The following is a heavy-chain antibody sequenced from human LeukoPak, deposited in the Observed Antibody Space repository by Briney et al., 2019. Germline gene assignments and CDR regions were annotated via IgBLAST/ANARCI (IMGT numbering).Heavy chain of an antibody. D-gene: IGHD2-21*02. CDR3: ARCAGPVETD. CDR2: IKQDGSEK. Sequence: GGSLRLSCAASGSTFSTYWMSWVRQAPGKGLEWVANIKQDGSEKYSLDSVKGRFTISRDNAKNSLYLQMNSLRAEDTAVYYCARCAGPVETDWGQGTLVTVSS. CDR1: GSTFSTYW. J-gene: IGHJ4*02. V-gene: IGHV3-7*03.